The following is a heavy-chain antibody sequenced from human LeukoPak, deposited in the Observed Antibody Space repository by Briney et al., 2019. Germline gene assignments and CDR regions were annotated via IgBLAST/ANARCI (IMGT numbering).Heavy chain of an antibody. J-gene: IGHJ4*02. V-gene: IGHV3-30*03. CDR2: ISYDGSNK. D-gene: IGHD3-10*01. CDR3: ASRNYYGSGPDY. CDR1: GFIFSSYG. Sequence: PGGSLRLSCAASGFIFSSYGMHWVRQAPGKGLEWVAVISYDGSNKYYAGSVKGRFTISRDNSKNTLYLHMNSLRDEDTAVYYCASRNYYGSGPDYWGQGTLVTVSS.